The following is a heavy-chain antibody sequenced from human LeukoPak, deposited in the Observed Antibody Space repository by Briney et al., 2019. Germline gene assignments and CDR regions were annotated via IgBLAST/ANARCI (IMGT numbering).Heavy chain of an antibody. CDR3: ARDPPRFCSGGSCDPNFDY. V-gene: IGHV1-2*06. J-gene: IGHJ4*02. CDR2: INPNRGGT. CDR1: GYTCTCNN. D-gene: IGHD2-15*01. Sequence: SVKVSCKAAGYTCTCNNMHWGRQAPGQGLEWMGRINPNRGGTNYAQKFQSRVTITRDTAIRTAYMELSRQRSDDTAVYYCARDPPRFCSGGSCDPNFDYWGQGTLVTVSS.